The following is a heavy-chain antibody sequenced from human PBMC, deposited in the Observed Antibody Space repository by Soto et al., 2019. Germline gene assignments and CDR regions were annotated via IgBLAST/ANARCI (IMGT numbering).Heavy chain of an antibody. CDR1: GGSVSSGSYY. J-gene: IGHJ5*02. Sequence: QVQLQESGPGLVKPSETLSLTCTVSGGSVSSGSYYWSWIRQPPGKGLEWIGYIYYSGSTNCNPALKSRVTLSVDTSQNQFSLKLSSVTAADPAVYYCARGAGTVWFDPWGQGTLVTVSS. D-gene: IGHD6-19*01. CDR2: IYYSGST. V-gene: IGHV4-61*01. CDR3: ARGAGTVWFDP.